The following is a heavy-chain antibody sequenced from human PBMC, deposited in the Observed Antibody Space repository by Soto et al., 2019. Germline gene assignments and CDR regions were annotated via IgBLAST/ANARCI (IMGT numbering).Heavy chain of an antibody. CDR3: ARKSVWFGELSYYFDY. D-gene: IGHD3-10*01. CDR2: IYYSGST. V-gene: IGHV4-30-4*01. CDR1: GGSISSGDYY. J-gene: IGHJ4*02. Sequence: PSETLSLTCTVSGGSISSGDYYWSWIRQPPGKGLEWIGYIYYSGSTYYNPSLKSRVTISVDTSKNQFSLKLSSVTAADTAVYYCARKSVWFGELSYYFDYWGQGTLVTVSS.